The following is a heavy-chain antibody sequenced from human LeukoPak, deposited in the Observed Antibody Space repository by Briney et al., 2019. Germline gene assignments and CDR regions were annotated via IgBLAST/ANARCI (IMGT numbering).Heavy chain of an antibody. CDR1: GGSISSNY. V-gene: IGHV4-59*12. CDR2: IYYSGST. Sequence: SETLSLTCTVSGGSISSNYWSWIRQPPGKGLEWIGYIYYSGSTNYNPSLKSRVTISVDTSKNQFSLKLSSVTAADTAVYYCARGLRITYYYGSGSSPGGSGFYYGMDVWGQGTTVTVSS. D-gene: IGHD3-10*01. CDR3: ARGLRITYYYGSGSSPGGSGFYYGMDV. J-gene: IGHJ6*02.